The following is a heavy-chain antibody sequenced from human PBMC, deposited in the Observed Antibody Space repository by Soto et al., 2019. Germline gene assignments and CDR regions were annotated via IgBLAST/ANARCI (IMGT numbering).Heavy chain of an antibody. D-gene: IGHD5-18*01. CDR3: ARDGSRLGYSYGRDY. J-gene: IGHJ4*02. CDR1: GYTFTSYA. CDR2: INAGNDNT. V-gene: IGHV1-3*05. Sequence: QVQLVQSGAEEKKPGASVKVSCKASGYTFTSYAMYWVRQAPGQRLEWMGWINAGNDNTRYSQKFQGRVTITRDKSXXTADMELSSLRSQDTAVYYWARDGSRLGYSYGRDYWGQGTLVTVSS.